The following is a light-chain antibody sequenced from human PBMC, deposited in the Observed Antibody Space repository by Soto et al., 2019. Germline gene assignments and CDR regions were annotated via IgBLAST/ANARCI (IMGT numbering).Light chain of an antibody. Sequence: QSALTQPASLSGSPGQSITISCTGTSSDVGSYNLVSWYQQHPGKAPKLMIYEGSKRPSGVSNRFSGSKSGNTASLTISGLQAEDEADYYCCSYAGSSTFLWVFGGGTKLTVL. CDR1: SSDVGSYNL. J-gene: IGLJ3*02. CDR3: CSYAGSSTFLWV. V-gene: IGLV2-23*03. CDR2: EGS.